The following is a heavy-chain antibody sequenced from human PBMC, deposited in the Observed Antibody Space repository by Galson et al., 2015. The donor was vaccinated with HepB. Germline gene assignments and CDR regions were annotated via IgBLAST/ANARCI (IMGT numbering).Heavy chain of an antibody. CDR3: ARLLLRRGYDSGDAFDF. J-gene: IGHJ3*01. CDR1: GFSLSASTMC. CDR2: IDWDDDK. V-gene: IGHV2-70*11. D-gene: IGHD3-3*01. Sequence: PALVKPTQTLTLTCTFSGFSLSASTMCVSWIRQPPGKALEWLGRIDWDDDKYYNTSLKTRLTISKDTSKIEVVLRMTNMDPVDTATYFCARLLLRRGYDSGDAFDFWGQGSMVIVSS.